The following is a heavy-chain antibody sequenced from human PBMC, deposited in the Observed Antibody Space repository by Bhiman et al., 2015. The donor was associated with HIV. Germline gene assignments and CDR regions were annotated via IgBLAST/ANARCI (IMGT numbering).Heavy chain of an antibody. J-gene: IGHJ6*02. CDR3: ARGAPAGSYNFYYGLDV. Sequence: EEQLVESGGGLVQPGGSLRLSCAASGFTFSRYDMHWVRQVAGKGLEWVAAIRTGGDTLYAGSVKGRFIISRDNANDSFDLQMSSLRAGDTGVYFCARGAPAGSYNFYYGLDVWGQGTTVIVSS. D-gene: IGHD6-13*01. CDR1: GFTFSRYD. CDR2: IRTGGDT. V-gene: IGHV3-13*01.